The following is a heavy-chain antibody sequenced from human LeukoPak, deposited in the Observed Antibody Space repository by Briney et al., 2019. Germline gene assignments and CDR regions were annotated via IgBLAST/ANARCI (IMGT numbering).Heavy chain of an antibody. Sequence: ASVKVSCKVSGKTLSDLSIHWLRQPPGKGLAWLGGSDPEDGERIYAQMFQGRVTMTEDTSIDTAYMELSSMRDGDTAVYYCVTGLTTMAVDYFDYWGQGTLVTVSP. CDR2: SDPEDGER. V-gene: IGHV1-24*01. D-gene: IGHD5-18*01. J-gene: IGHJ4*02. CDR3: VTGLTTMAVDYFDY. CDR1: GKTLSDLS.